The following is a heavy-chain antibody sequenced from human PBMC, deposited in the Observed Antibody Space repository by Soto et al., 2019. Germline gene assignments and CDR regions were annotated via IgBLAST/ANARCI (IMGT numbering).Heavy chain of an antibody. V-gene: IGHV4-30-4*01. D-gene: IGHD3-3*01. CDR3: ARDGYYDFWSGYRSAYYYGMDV. Sequence: SETLSLTCTVSGGSISSGDYYWSWIRQPPGKGLEWIGYIYYSGSTYYNPSLKSRVTISVDTSKNQFSLKLSSVTAADTAVYYCARDGYYDFWSGYRSAYYYGMDVWGQGTTVTVSS. J-gene: IGHJ6*02. CDR2: IYYSGST. CDR1: GGSISSGDYY.